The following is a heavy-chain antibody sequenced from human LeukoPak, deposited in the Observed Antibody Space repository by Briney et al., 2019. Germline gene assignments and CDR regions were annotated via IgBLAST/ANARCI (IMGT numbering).Heavy chain of an antibody. J-gene: IGHJ3*02. Sequence: GESLKISCKGSGYSFTNYWIGWVRQMPGKGLEWMGIIYPGDSDTRYSPSFQGQVTISAAKSISTAYLQWSSLKASDTAMYYCASGGNSVKDAFDIWGQGTMVTVSS. CDR3: ASGGNSVKDAFDI. CDR2: IYPGDSDT. CDR1: GYSFTNYW. D-gene: IGHD4-23*01. V-gene: IGHV5-51*01.